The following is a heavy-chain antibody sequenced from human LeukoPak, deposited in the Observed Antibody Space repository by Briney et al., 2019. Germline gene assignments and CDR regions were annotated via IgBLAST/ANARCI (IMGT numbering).Heavy chain of an antibody. J-gene: IGHJ4*02. CDR1: GGTFSGYA. CDR2: IIPIFDTA. D-gene: IGHD3-9*01. CDR3: ARGTLGDILTGSYDY. V-gene: IGHV1-69*05. Sequence: GASVKVSCKASGGTFSGYAISRVRQAPGQGLEWMGGIIPIFDTANYAQKFQGRVTISTDGSTNTAYMELSSLRSEDTAVYYCARGTLGDILTGSYDYWGQGTLVTVSS.